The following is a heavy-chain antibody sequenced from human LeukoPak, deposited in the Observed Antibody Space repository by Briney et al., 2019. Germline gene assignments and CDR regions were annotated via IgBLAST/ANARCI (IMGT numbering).Heavy chain of an antibody. D-gene: IGHD5-18*01. CDR3: ARDVDTAMVRGAFDI. V-gene: IGHV3-33*08. CDR1: GFTFSSYG. CDR2: IWYDGSNK. Sequence: PGGSLRLSCAASGFTFSSYGMHWVRQAPGKGLEWVAVIWYDGSNKYYADSVKGRFTISRDNSKNTLYLQMNSLRAEDTAVYYCARDVDTAMVRGAFDIWGQGTMVTVSS. J-gene: IGHJ3*02.